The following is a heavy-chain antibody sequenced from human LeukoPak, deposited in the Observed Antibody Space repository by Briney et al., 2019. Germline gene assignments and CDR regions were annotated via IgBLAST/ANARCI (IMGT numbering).Heavy chain of an antibody. Sequence: ASVKVSCKAPGYTFTGYYMHWVRQAPGQGLEWMGWINPNSGGTNYAQKFQGRVTMTRDTSISTAYMELSRLRSDDTAVYYCATGGAAGDYYFDYWGQGTLVTVSS. V-gene: IGHV1-2*02. CDR1: GYTFTGYY. CDR2: INPNSGGT. J-gene: IGHJ4*02. D-gene: IGHD6-13*01. CDR3: ATGGAAGDYYFDY.